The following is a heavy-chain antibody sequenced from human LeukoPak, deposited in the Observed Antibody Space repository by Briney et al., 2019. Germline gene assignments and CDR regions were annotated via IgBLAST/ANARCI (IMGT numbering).Heavy chain of an antibody. Sequence: ASVKVSCKASGYSLNTYGVSWVRQAPGQGLHWIGWISSYNRITNYAQKFQGRVTVTTDTSTDTTYMELRSLRSDDTAVYYCANVAKGRYFFYYMDVWGKGTTVTVSS. V-gene: IGHV1-18*01. CDR3: ANVAKGRYFFYYMDV. J-gene: IGHJ6*03. CDR1: GYSLNTYG. CDR2: ISSYNRIT.